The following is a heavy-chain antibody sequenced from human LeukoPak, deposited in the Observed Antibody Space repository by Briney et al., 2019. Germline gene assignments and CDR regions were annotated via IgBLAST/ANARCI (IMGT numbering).Heavy chain of an antibody. CDR1: RFTFSNYS. Sequence: GGSLRLSCAASRFTFSNYSMNWVRQAPGKGLEWVSSIGTTGSYIFYADSVKGRFTISRDNAKNTLYLQMNSLRAEDTAVYYCARDGRTNDDYGDYVPWGQGTLVTVSS. D-gene: IGHD4-17*01. V-gene: IGHV3-21*01. CDR3: ARDGRTNDDYGDYVP. J-gene: IGHJ5*02. CDR2: IGTTGSYI.